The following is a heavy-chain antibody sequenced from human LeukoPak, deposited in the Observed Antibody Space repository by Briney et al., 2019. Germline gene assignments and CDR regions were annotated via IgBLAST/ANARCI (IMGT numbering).Heavy chain of an antibody. J-gene: IGHJ3*01. CDR1: GFTFSSYS. CDR3: ARGVRWLQSGYALDV. V-gene: IGHV3-21*01. Sequence: GGSLRLSCAASGFTFSSYSMKWVRQAPGKGLEWVSSIRSSSSYIYYADSVKGRFTISRDNAKNTLYLQMNSLRAEDTAVYYCARGVRWLQSGYALDVWGQGTMVTVSS. CDR2: IRSSSSYI. D-gene: IGHD5-24*01.